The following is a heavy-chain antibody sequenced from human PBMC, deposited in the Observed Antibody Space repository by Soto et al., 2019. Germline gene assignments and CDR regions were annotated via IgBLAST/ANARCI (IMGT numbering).Heavy chain of an antibody. V-gene: IGHV4-4*02. J-gene: IGHJ4*02. Sequence: QVQLQESGPGLVKPSGTLSLTCAVSGGSISSSNWWSWVRQPPGKGLEWIGKIYHSGSTNYNPSLKSRVTISGDKSKNQFSLKLSSVTAADTAVYYCARVYMVRGTIIRYFDYWGQGTLVTVSS. CDR1: GGSISSSNW. CDR2: IYHSGST. D-gene: IGHD3-10*01. CDR3: ARVYMVRGTIIRYFDY.